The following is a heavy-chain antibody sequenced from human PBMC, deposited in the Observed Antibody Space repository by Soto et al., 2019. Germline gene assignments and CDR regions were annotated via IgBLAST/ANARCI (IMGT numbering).Heavy chain of an antibody. J-gene: IGHJ4*01. CDR1: GFAFNNAW. V-gene: IGHV3-15*07. CDR2: IKSKALGGTT. Sequence: GGSLRLSCAGSGFAFNNAWINWVRQAPGKGLEWVGRIKSKALGGTTDFAAPVRGRFAITRDDSRNMAYMQMNSLNTEDTAVYYCTTDYYSTMIGVRFDYWGHGTLVTVSS. D-gene: IGHD3-22*01. CDR3: TTDYYSTMIGVRFDY.